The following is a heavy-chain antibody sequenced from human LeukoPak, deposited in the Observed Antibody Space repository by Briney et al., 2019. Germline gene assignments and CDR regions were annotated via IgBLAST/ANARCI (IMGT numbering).Heavy chain of an antibody. CDR1: GFTFSSYA. J-gene: IGHJ3*02. Sequence: GGSLRLSCAASGFTFSSYAMSWVRQAPGKGLVWVSRINTDESRTSYADSVKGRFTISRDNAKNTLYLQMNSLRAEDTAVYYCARGFSSSWQNAFDIWGQGTMVAVSS. CDR3: ARGFSSSWQNAFDI. D-gene: IGHD6-13*01. CDR2: INTDESRT. V-gene: IGHV3-74*01.